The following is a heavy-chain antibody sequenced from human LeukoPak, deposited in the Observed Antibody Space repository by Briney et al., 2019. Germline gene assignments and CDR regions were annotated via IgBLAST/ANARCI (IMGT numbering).Heavy chain of an antibody. CDR1: GFSLSTSGVG. J-gene: IGHJ4*02. V-gene: IGHV2-5*02. D-gene: IGHD3-10*01. Sequence: SGPTLVKPTQTLTLTCTFSGFSLSTSGVGVGWIRQPPGKALEWLALIYWDDDKRYSSSLKSRLTITKDTSKNQVVLTMTNMDPVDTATYYCAHTILWFGELPYFDYWGQGTLVTVSS. CDR2: IYWDDDK. CDR3: AHTILWFGELPYFDY.